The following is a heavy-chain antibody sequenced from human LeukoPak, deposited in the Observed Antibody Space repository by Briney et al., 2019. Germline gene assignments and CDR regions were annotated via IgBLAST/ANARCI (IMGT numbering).Heavy chain of an antibody. CDR1: GFTFSSYS. J-gene: IGHJ4*02. D-gene: IGHD3-22*01. CDR3: ARSYYDSSGYSCPDY. Sequence: GGSLRLSCTASGFTFSSYSMNWVRQAPGKGLEWVSFIKNSGSSVYYADSVKGRFTISRDNAKNSLYLQMNSLRAEDTAMYYCARSYYDSSGYSCPDYWGQGTLVTVSS. CDR2: IKNSGSSV. V-gene: IGHV3-21*05.